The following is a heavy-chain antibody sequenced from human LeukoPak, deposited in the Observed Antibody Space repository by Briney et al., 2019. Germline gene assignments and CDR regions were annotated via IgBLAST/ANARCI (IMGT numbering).Heavy chain of an antibody. D-gene: IGHD4-17*01. V-gene: IGHV3-33*01. CDR2: IWYDGSNK. Sequence: PGGSLRLSCAASGFTFSSYGMHWVRQAPGKGLEWVAVIWYDGSNKYYADSVKGRFTISRENSKNTLYLQMNSLRAEDTAVYYCARGLAMTTVTTFRYWGQGTLVTVSS. CDR1: GFTFSSYG. CDR3: ARGLAMTTVTTFRY. J-gene: IGHJ4*02.